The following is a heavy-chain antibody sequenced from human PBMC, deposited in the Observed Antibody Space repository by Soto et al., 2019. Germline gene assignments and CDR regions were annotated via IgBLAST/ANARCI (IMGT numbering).Heavy chain of an antibody. Sequence: LSLTCTVSGVSISPYYWSWIRQPPGKGLEWIGYTYYSGSTNYNPSLKSRISISVDTSKNQFSLKLSSVTAAETAVYYCARGDGSGYQFFDYWGQGTPVTVSS. D-gene: IGHD3-22*01. CDR3: ARGDGSGYQFFDY. J-gene: IGHJ4*02. V-gene: IGHV4-59*08. CDR2: TYYSGST. CDR1: GVSISPYY.